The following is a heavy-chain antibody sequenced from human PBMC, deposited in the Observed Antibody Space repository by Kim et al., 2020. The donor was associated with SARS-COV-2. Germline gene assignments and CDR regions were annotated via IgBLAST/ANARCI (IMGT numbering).Heavy chain of an antibody. V-gene: IGHV3-15*01. CDR2: IKSKTDGGTT. D-gene: IGHD2-15*01. J-gene: IGHJ4*02. CDR3: TTQYCSGGSCYPSN. CDR1: GFTFSNAW. Sequence: GGSLRLSCAASGFTFSNAWMSWVRQAPGKGLEWVGRIKSKTDGGTTDYAAPVKGRFTISRDDSKNTLYLQMNSLKTENTAVYYCTTQYCSGGSCYPSNWGQGTLVTVSS.